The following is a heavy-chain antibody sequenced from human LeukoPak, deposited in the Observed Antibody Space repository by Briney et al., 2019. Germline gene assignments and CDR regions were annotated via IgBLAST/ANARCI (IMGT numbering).Heavy chain of an antibody. J-gene: IGHJ3*01. CDR3: VKAPSGLIKGSYDV. V-gene: IGHV3-23*01. CDR2: ISVSEGTT. D-gene: IGHD3-10*01. Sequence: GGSLRLSCVASGFIFSDYAVTWVRQAPGKGLVWVSSISVSEGTTHYADSEKGRFTISRDNSKNTLYLQMNSLGVDDTAVYYCVKAPSGLIKGSYDVWGQGTMVTVSS. CDR1: GFIFSDYA.